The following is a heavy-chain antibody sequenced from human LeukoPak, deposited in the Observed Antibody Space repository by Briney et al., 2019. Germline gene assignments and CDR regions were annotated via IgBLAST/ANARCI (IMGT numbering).Heavy chain of an antibody. Sequence: PGGSLRLSCAASGFTFSSYAMHWVRQAPGKGLERVAVISYDGSNKYYADSVKGRFTISRDNSKNTLYLQMNSLRAEDTAVYYCARDTGVFYYHKIFDYWGQGTLVTVSS. CDR1: GFTFSSYA. J-gene: IGHJ4*02. D-gene: IGHD3-22*01. CDR3: ARDTGVFYYHKIFDY. CDR2: ISYDGSNK. V-gene: IGHV3-30*04.